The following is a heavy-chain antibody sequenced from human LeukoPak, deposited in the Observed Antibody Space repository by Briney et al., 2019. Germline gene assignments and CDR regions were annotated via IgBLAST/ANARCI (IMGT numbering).Heavy chain of an antibody. D-gene: IGHD5-12*01. Sequence: PGASVKVSCKASGYTFTYYYIHWVRQAPGQGLEWMGRINPNTGDTNYAQKFQGRVTMTRDKSISTAYMELTGLRFDDTAVYYCARDWRGYSGYNYWGQGTLVTVSS. CDR2: INPNTGDT. CDR3: ARDWRGYSGYNY. CDR1: GYTFTYYY. J-gene: IGHJ4*02. V-gene: IGHV1-2*02.